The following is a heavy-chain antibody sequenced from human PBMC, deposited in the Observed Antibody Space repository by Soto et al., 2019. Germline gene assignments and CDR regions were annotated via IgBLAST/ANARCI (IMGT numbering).Heavy chain of an antibody. CDR3: ARALYYYDSSGYYLPPSVDY. CDR1: GGSISSYY. D-gene: IGHD3-22*01. V-gene: IGHV4-59*12. J-gene: IGHJ4*02. CDR2: IYYSGST. Sequence: SETLYLTSTVSGGSISSYYWSWIRQPPGKGLEWIGYIYYSGSTYYNPSLKSRVTISVDTSKNQFSLKLSSVTAADTAVYYCARALYYYDSSGYYLPPSVDYWGQGPLVTLSS.